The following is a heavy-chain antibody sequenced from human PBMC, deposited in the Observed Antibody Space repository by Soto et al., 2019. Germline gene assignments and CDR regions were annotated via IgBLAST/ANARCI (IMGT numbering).Heavy chain of an antibody. CDR2: INAGTGRT. Sequence: ASVKVSCKASGYTFTNYAMHWVRQAPGQRLEWMGWINAGTGRTKYSQNFQGRVTVTRDTSATTAYMELSSLKSEDMAVYCCARELAAGTFDIWGQGTMVTVS. V-gene: IGHV1-3*01. D-gene: IGHD6-13*01. J-gene: IGHJ3*02. CDR1: GYTFTNYA. CDR3: ARELAAGTFDI.